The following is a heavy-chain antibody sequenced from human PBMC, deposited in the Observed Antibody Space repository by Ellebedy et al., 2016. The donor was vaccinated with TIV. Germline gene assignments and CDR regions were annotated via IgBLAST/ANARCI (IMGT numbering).Heavy chain of an antibody. D-gene: IGHD1-1*01. CDR1: GFTFSTYS. J-gene: IGHJ4*02. CDR2: ISSSSNTI. V-gene: IGHV3-48*01. CDR3: AKDLAAGTTLRLDY. Sequence: GESLKISCAASGFTFSTYSMNWVRQAPGKGLEWVSYISSSSNTIYYADSVKGRFTISRDNSKNTLYLQMNSLRAKDTAVYYCAKDLAAGTTLRLDYWGQGTLVTVSS.